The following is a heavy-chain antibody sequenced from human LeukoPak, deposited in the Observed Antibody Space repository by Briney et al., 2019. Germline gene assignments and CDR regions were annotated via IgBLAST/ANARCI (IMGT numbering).Heavy chain of an antibody. J-gene: IGHJ5*02. CDR1: GGSITSYY. V-gene: IGHV4-4*08. CDR3: ARDNPGIAAAGSGGGFDP. D-gene: IGHD6-13*01. Sequence: SETLSLTCTVSGGSITSYYWSWIRQPPGKGLEWIGYVYFSGSTNYNPSLQSRVTISIDTSKNQFSLKLSSVTAADTAVYYCARDNPGIAAAGSGGGFDPWGQGTLVTVSS. CDR2: VYFSGST.